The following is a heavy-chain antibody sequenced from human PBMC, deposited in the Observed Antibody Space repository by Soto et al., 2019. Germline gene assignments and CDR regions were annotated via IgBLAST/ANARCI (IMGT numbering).Heavy chain of an antibody. J-gene: IGHJ4*02. V-gene: IGHV4-31*03. CDR3: ARYTYDILTEDISPQ. CDR1: GGSISSGGYY. D-gene: IGHD3-9*01. CDR2: IYYSVST. Sequence: SETLSLTCTVSGGSISSGGYYWSWIRQHPGKGLEWIGYIYYSVSTYYNPSLKSRVTISVDTSKNQFSLKLSSVTAADTAVYYCARYTYDILTEDISPQWGQGTLVTVSS.